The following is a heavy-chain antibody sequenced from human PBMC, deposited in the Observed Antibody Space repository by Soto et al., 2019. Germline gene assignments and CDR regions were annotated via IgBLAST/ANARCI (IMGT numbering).Heavy chain of an antibody. Sequence: RGESLKISCKGSGYSFTSYWIGWVRQMPGKGLEWMGIIYPGDSDTRYSPSFQGQVTISADKSISTAYLQWSSLKASDTAMYYCARGGAVLLRLGELSSSDAFDIWGQGAMVTVSS. CDR1: GYSFTSYW. CDR2: IYPGDSDT. J-gene: IGHJ3*02. V-gene: IGHV5-51*01. CDR3: ARGGAVLLRLGELSSSDAFDI. D-gene: IGHD3-16*02.